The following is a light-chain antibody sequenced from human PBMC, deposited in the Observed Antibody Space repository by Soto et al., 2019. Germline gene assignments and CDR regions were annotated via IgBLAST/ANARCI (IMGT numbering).Light chain of an antibody. Sequence: QSALTQPASVSGSPGQSITISCTGTSSDVGGYNYVSWYQQHPGKAPKVMIYDVSHRPSGVSNRFSGSKSGNTASLTISGLQAEDEADYYCGSYTSSTTPYVFGTGTKLTVL. CDR1: SSDVGGYNY. CDR3: GSYTSSTTPYV. V-gene: IGLV2-14*01. J-gene: IGLJ1*01. CDR2: DVS.